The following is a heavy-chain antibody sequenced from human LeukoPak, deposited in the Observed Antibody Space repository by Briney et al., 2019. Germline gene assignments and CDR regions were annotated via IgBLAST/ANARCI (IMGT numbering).Heavy chain of an antibody. CDR2: IYYSGST. V-gene: IGHV4-59*08. J-gene: IGHJ4*02. Sequence: SETLSLTCTVSGGSISSYYWSWIRQPPGKGLEWIGYIYYSGSTNYSPSLKSRVTISVDTSKNQFSLNLNSVTAADTAVYYCARHAVYAGSGWAFDYWGQGTLVTVSS. CDR1: GGSISSYY. D-gene: IGHD6-19*01. CDR3: ARHAVYAGSGWAFDY.